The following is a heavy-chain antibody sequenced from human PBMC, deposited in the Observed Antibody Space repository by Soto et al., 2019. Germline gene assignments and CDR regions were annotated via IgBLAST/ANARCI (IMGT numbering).Heavy chain of an antibody. J-gene: IGHJ6*02. D-gene: IGHD2-21*02. CDR3: AQSGGDYVYYYYYGMDV. V-gene: IGHV3-23*01. Sequence: EVQLLESGGGLVQPGGSLRLSCAASGFTFSSYAMSWVRQAPGKGLEWVSAISGSGGSTYYADSVKGRFTISRDNSKNTLYLQMNSLRAEDTAVYYCAQSGGDYVYYYYYGMDVWGQGTTVTVSS. CDR2: ISGSGGST. CDR1: GFTFSSYA.